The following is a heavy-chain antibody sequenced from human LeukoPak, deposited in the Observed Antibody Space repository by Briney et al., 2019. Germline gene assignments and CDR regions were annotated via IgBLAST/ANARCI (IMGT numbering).Heavy chain of an antibody. J-gene: IGHJ4*02. Sequence: GSLRLSCXASGFSFSRYWMSWVRQAPGKGLEWVANIKEDGSEQYYADSLKGRFTISRDNVKNSLYLHINSLRAEDTAVYYCARDSFETDIDYWGQGTLVTVSS. D-gene: IGHD1-14*01. V-gene: IGHV3-7*01. CDR3: ARDSFETDIDY. CDR2: IKEDGSEQ. CDR1: GFSFSRYW.